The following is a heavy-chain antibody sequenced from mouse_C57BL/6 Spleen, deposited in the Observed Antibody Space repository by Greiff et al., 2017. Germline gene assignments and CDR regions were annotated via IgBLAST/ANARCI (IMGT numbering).Heavy chain of an antibody. V-gene: IGHV2-6-1*01. CDR1: GFSLTSYG. J-gene: IGHJ1*03. D-gene: IGHD3-2*02. Sequence: VKLMESGPGLVAPSQSLSITCTVSGFSLTSYGVHWVRQPPGKGLEWLVVIWSDGSTTYNSALKSRLSISKGNSKSQVLLKMNSRHTDDTAMYYCARHQGKKGYFDVWGTGTTVSVSS. CDR3: ARHQGKKGYFDV. CDR2: IWSDGST.